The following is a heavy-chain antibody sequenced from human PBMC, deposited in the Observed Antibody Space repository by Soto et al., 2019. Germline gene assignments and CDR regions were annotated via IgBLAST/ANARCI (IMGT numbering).Heavy chain of an antibody. CDR3: TRDDQFGDDYYYYGVDV. CDR2: IRSKAYGGTT. J-gene: IGHJ6*02. D-gene: IGHD3-10*01. CDR1: GFTFGDYA. V-gene: IGHV3-49*04. Sequence: PGGSLRLSCTASGFTFGDYAMSWVRQAPGKGLEWVGFIRSKAYGGTTEYAASVKGRFTISTDDSKSIAYLQMNSLKTEDTAVYYCTRDDQFGDDYYYYGVDVWGQGTTVTV.